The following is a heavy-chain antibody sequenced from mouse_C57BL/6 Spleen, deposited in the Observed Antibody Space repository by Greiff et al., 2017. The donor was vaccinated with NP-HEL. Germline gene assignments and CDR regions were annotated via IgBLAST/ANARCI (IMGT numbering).Heavy chain of an antibody. V-gene: IGHV2-2*01. CDR1: GFSLTSYG. D-gene: IGHD4-1*01. CDR3: ARTGTYFDV. CDR2: IWSGGST. Sequence: VMLVESGPGLVQPSQSLSITCTVSGFSLTSYGVHWVRQSPGKGLEWLGVIWSGGSTDYNAAFISRLSISKDNSKSQVFFKMNSLQADDTAIYYCARTGTYFDVWGTGTTVTVSS. J-gene: IGHJ1*03.